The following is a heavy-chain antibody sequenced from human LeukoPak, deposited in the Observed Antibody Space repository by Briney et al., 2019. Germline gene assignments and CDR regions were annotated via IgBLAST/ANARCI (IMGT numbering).Heavy chain of an antibody. J-gene: IGHJ6*04. D-gene: IGHD3-10*01. CDR2: IYYSGST. CDR3: ASSRRGLWFGFDV. Sequence: SETLSLTCTVSGGSISSSSYYWGWIRQPPGKGLEWIGSIYYSGSTYYNPSLKSRVTISVDTSKNQFSLKLSSVTAADTAVYYCASSRRGLWFGFDVWGKGTTVTISS. V-gene: IGHV4-39*07. CDR1: GGSISSSSYY.